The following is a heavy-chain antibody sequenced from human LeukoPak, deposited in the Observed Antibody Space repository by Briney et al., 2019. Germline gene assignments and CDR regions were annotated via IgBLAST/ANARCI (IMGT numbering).Heavy chain of an antibody. CDR3: ARSESSTFTDLGH. CDR1: GFTFSTYG. D-gene: IGHD2-2*01. J-gene: IGHJ4*02. Sequence: GGSLRLSCAASGFTFSTYGMNWVRQAPGKGLEWVSSISSSSSYIYYADSVKGRFTISRDNAKNSLYLQMNSLRAEDTAVYYCARSESSTFTDLGHWGQGTLVTVSS. CDR2: ISSSSSYI. V-gene: IGHV3-21*01.